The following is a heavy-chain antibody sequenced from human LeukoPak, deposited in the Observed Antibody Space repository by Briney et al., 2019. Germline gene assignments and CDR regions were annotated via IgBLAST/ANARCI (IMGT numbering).Heavy chain of an antibody. CDR2: TRSKTDGGTT. J-gene: IGHJ4*02. Sequence: GGSLRLSCAASGFSFSSAWMNWVRQAPGKGLEWVGLTRSKTDGGTTDYAAPVRGRFTISRDDIQNTMYLQMNSLKTEDTAVYYCRLLVTPQGLDSWGQGTLVTVSS. CDR1: GFSFSSAW. CDR3: RLLVTPQGLDS. V-gene: IGHV3-15*01. D-gene: IGHD4-23*01.